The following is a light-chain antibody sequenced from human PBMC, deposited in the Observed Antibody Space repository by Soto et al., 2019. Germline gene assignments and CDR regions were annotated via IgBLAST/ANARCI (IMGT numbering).Light chain of an antibody. V-gene: IGLV1-51*01. J-gene: IGLJ2*01. CDR1: SSNIGNNY. Sequence: QSVLTQPPSVSAAPGQTVTISCSGSSSNIGNNYVSWYQQFPEAAPKLLIYDNDKRPSGIPDRFSGSKSGTSATLGITGLQTGDEADYYCATWDRSLSAGVFGGGTKLT. CDR3: ATWDRSLSAGV. CDR2: DND.